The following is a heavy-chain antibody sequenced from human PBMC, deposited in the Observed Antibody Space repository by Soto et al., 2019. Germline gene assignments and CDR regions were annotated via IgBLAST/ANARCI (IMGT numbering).Heavy chain of an antibody. J-gene: IGHJ6*02. CDR3: ARDTGYCSGGSCYWYYYGMDV. CDR1: GYTFTSYG. V-gene: IGHV1-18*01. CDR2: ISSYNGNT. D-gene: IGHD2-15*01. Sequence: GASVKVSCKASGYTFTSYGISWVRQAPGQGLEWMGWISSYNGNTNYAQKLQGRVTMTTDISTSTAYIELRSLRSDDTAVYYCARDTGYCSGGSCYWYYYGMDVWGQGTTVTVSS.